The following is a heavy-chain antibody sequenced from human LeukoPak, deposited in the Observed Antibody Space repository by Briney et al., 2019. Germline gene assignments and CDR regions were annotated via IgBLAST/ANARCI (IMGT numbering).Heavy chain of an antibody. V-gene: IGHV3-66*01. CDR2: IYSGGST. D-gene: IGHD4-17*01. CDR1: GFTFSDHY. J-gene: IGHJ4*02. Sequence: GGSLRLSCAASGFTFSDHYMSWIRQAPGKGLEWVSVIYSGGSTYYADSVKGRFTISRDNSKNTLYLQMSSLRAEDTAVYYCARGATVTGFGLFDYWGQGTLVTVSS. CDR3: ARGATVTGFGLFDY.